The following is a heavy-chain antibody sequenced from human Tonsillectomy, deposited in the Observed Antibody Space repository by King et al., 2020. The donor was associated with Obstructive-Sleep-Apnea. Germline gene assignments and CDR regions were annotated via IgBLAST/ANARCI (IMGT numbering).Heavy chain of an antibody. V-gene: IGHV4-30-4*01. D-gene: IGHD3-10*01. J-gene: IGHJ5*02. CDR3: ARGIIWFGELRWFDP. CDR2: IYYSGST. Sequence: QLQESGPGLVKPSQTLSLTCTVSGGSISSGDYYWSCIRQPPGKGLEWIGYIYYSGSTYYNPSLKSRVTISLDTPKNQCSLKLSSVTAADTAVYYFARGIIWFGELRWFDPWGQGTLVTVSS. CDR1: GGSISSGDYY.